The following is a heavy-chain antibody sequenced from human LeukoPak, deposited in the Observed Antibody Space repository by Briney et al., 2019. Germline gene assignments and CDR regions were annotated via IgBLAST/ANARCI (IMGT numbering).Heavy chain of an antibody. J-gene: IGHJ4*02. CDR1: GFTLSSYW. CDR3: AAQPCSVGRCYLDY. D-gene: IGHD2-15*01. V-gene: IGHV3-30*03. CDR2: ISYHGRDT. Sequence: GGSLRLSCVASGFTLSSYWVTWVRQAPGKGLEWVAVISYHGRDTYYADSVKGRFTISRDNSKNTLYLQLNSLGAEDTAVYYCAAQPCSVGRCYLDYWGQGTLVTVSS.